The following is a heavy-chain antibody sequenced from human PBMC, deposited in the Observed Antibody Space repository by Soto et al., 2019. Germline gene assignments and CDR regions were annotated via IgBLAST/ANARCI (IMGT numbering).Heavy chain of an antibody. V-gene: IGHV3-23*01. Sequence: GGSLRLSCAASGFTFSSHAVSWVRQAPGKGLEWVSAISGSGGFTYYADSVKGRFTISRDNSKNTLYLQMNSLRAEDTAVYYCAKGRATYYHDGTGDYWGQGTLVTVSS. CDR2: ISGSGGFT. CDR1: GFTFSSHA. D-gene: IGHD3-22*01. J-gene: IGHJ4*02. CDR3: AKGRATYYHDGTGDY.